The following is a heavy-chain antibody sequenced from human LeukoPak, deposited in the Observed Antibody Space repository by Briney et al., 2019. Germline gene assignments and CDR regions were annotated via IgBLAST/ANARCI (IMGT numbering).Heavy chain of an antibody. CDR3: ARDRDYGDYPTHFDY. CDR2: TYYRSKWYN. V-gene: IGHV6-1*01. J-gene: IGHJ4*02. Sequence: SQTLSLTCAISGDSVSSNSAAWNWIRQPPSRGLEWLGRTYYRSKWYNDYAVSVKSRITINLDTSKNQFSPQLNSVTPEDTAVYYCARDRDYGDYPTHFDYWGQGTLVTVSS. CDR1: GDSVSSNSAA. D-gene: IGHD4-17*01.